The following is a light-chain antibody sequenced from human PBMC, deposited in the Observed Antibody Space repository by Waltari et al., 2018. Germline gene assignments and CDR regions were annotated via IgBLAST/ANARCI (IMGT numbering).Light chain of an antibody. CDR3: QQYGSSPPQGRST. Sequence: EIVLTQSPGTLSLSPGERATLSCRASQSVSSSYLAWYQQKPGQAPRLLIYGASSRATGIPDRFSGSGSGTDFTLTISRLEPEDFAVYYCQQYGSSPPQGRSTFGQGTKLEI. J-gene: IGKJ2*01. V-gene: IGKV3-20*01. CDR1: QSVSSSY. CDR2: GAS.